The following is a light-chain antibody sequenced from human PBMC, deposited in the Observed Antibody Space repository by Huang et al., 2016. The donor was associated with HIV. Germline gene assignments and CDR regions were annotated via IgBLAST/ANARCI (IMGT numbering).Light chain of an antibody. CDR1: QSLLHSDGNTY. CDR2: KIS. CDR3: TQATHFPYT. J-gene: IGKJ2*01. Sequence: EIVMTQTPLSLPVALGQPASITCRSSQSLLHSDGNTYLNWLQQRPGQSQRLLIYKISNRFSGVPDRFSGSGAGTVFTLNISRVEPEDVGIYYCTQATHFPYTFGQGTKLEIK. V-gene: IGKV2-24*01.